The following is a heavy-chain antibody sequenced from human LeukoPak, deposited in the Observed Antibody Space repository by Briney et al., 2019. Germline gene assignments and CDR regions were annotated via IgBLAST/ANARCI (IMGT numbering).Heavy chain of an antibody. V-gene: IGHV5-51*01. J-gene: IGHJ4*02. CDR2: IYPGDSDT. CDR3: ARQHGSGSYYRRAIDY. Sequence: GGSLKISCEASGYSFTTYWIGWVRQMPGKGLEWMGIIYPGDSDTRYSPSFQGQVTISADKSITTAYLQWSSLKASDTAMYYCARQHGSGSYYRRAIDYWGQGTLVTVSS. D-gene: IGHD3-10*01. CDR1: GYSFTTYW.